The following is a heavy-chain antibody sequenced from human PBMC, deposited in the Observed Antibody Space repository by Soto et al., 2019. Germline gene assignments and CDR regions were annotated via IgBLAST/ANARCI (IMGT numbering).Heavy chain of an antibody. Sequence: PSETLSLTYTVSGGSISSYYWSWIRQPPGKGLEWIGYIYYSGSTNYNPSLKSRVTISVDTSKNQFSLKLSSVTAADTAVYYCARVYYEDYFDYWGQGTLVTV. CDR1: GGSISSYY. CDR3: ARVYYEDYFDY. J-gene: IGHJ4*02. D-gene: IGHD2-8*01. CDR2: IYYSGST. V-gene: IGHV4-59*01.